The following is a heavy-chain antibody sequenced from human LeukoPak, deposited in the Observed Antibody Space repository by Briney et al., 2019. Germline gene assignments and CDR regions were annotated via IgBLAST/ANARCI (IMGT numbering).Heavy chain of an antibody. CDR1: EYTFTSYY. J-gene: IGHJ6*03. D-gene: IGHD3-9*01. CDR2: INPSGGST. Sequence: ASVKVSCKASEYTFTSYYMHWVRQAPGQGLEWMGIINPSGGSTSYAQKFQGRVTMTRDMSTSTVYMELSSLRSEDTAVYYCARDGIDILTGYYMDVWGKGTTVTVSS. V-gene: IGHV1-46*01. CDR3: ARDGIDILTGYYMDV.